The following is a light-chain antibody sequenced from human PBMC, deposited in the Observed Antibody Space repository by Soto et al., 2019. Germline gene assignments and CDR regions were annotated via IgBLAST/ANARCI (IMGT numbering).Light chain of an antibody. CDR1: STDVGGYNY. CDR3: QSYDSSLSGYV. CDR2: EVT. Sequence: QSALAQPSSVSGSPGQSITISCTGTSTDVGGYNYVSWYQHHSGKAPKLLIYEVTNRPSGVPDRFSGSKSGTSASLAITGLQAEDEADYYCQSYDSSLSGYVFGTGTKVTVL. J-gene: IGLJ1*01. V-gene: IGLV2-14*01.